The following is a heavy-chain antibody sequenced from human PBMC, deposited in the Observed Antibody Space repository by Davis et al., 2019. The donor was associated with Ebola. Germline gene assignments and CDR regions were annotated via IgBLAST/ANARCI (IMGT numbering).Heavy chain of an antibody. V-gene: IGHV3-23*01. CDR3: AKDSGRKLTEYFDY. CDR2: ISGSGGST. D-gene: IGHD3-10*01. Sequence: GESLKISCAASGFTFSSYAMSWVRQAPGKGLEWVSAISGSGGSTYYADSVKGRFTISRDNSKNTLYLQMNSLRAEDTAVYYCAKDSGRKLTEYFDYRGQGTLVTVSS. J-gene: IGHJ4*02. CDR1: GFTFSSYA.